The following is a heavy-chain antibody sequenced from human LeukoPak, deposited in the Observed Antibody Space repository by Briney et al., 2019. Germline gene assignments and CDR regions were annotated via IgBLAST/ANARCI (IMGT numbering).Heavy chain of an antibody. CDR2: ISGSSSTM. D-gene: IGHD3-10*01. J-gene: IGHJ4*02. CDR1: GFTFSNYG. V-gene: IGHV3-48*02. CDR3: ARGTSSGTNYY. Sequence: PGGSLRLSCAASGFTFSNYGVSWVRQAPGKGLEWISYISGSSSTMYYADSVTGRFTISRDNAKNSLYLQINSLRDEDTAVYYCARGTSSGTNYYWGQGTLVTVSS.